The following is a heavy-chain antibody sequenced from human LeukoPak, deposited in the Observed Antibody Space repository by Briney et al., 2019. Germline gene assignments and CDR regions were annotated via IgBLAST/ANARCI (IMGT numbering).Heavy chain of an antibody. D-gene: IGHD4-11*01. V-gene: IGHV1-69*05. CDR3: ARTPYYSRPYYFDY. Sequence: SVKVSCKASGGPFSSYATSWVRQAPGQGLEWMGGIIPIFGTANYAQKFQGRVTITTDESTSTAYMELSSLRSEDTAVYYCARTPYYSRPYYFDYWGQGTLVTVSS. CDR2: IIPIFGTA. CDR1: GGPFSSYA. J-gene: IGHJ4*02.